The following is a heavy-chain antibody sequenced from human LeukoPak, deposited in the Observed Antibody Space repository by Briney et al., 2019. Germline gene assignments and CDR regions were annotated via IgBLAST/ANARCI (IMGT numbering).Heavy chain of an antibody. J-gene: IGHJ3*02. V-gene: IGHV4-59*01. Sequence: SETLSLTCTVSGASIGSYYWGWIRQPPGKGLEWIAYIYYSGSTNYNPSLKSRVTISVDTSKNQFSLKLSSVTAADTAVYYCARVEWFGELSPFDIWGQGTMVTVSS. CDR1: GASIGSYY. CDR2: IYYSGST. D-gene: IGHD3-10*01. CDR3: ARVEWFGELSPFDI.